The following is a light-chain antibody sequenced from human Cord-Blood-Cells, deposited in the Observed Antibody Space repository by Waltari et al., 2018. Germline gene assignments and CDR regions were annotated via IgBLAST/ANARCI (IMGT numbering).Light chain of an antibody. CDR2: EGS. V-gene: IGLV2-23*01. Sequence: QYALTQPASVSGSPGQSITISCTGTSSDVGSYNLVSWYQQHPGKAPKLMIYEGSKRPSGVSNRFSGSKSGNTASLTISGLQAEDEADYYCCSYAGSSTSVFGGGTKLTVL. CDR3: CSYAGSSTSV. J-gene: IGLJ3*02. CDR1: SSDVGSYNL.